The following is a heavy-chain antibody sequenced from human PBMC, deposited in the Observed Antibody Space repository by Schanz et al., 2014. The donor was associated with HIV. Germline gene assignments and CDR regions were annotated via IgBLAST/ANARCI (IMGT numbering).Heavy chain of an antibody. CDR1: GFTFSNAW. D-gene: IGHD6-6*01. Sequence: VQLVESGGGVVQPGRSLRLSCAASGFTFSNAWMSWVRQAPGKGLEWVSSISGNGHYIYYANSLRGRFAISRDNARSSVFLEMNDLRADDTGVYYCARDLQGLARQGGMDVWGQGTTVTVSS. V-gene: IGHV3-21*06. J-gene: IGHJ6*02. CDR3: ARDLQGLARQGGMDV. CDR2: ISGNGHYI.